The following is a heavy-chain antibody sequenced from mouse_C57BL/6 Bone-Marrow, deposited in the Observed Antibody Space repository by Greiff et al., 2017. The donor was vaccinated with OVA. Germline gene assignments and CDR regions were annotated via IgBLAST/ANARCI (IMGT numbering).Heavy chain of an antibody. J-gene: IGHJ3*01. CDR1: GYTFTSYW. CDR2: IYPGSGST. CDR3: ARGVIYYDYDVFPCAY. Sequence: VQLQQPGAELVKPGASVKMSCKASGYTFTSYWITWVKQRPGQGLEWIGDIYPGSGSTNYNEKFKSKATLTVDTSSSTAYMQLSSLTSEDSAVYYCARGVIYYDYDVFPCAYWGQGTLVTVSA. V-gene: IGHV1-55*01. D-gene: IGHD2-4*01.